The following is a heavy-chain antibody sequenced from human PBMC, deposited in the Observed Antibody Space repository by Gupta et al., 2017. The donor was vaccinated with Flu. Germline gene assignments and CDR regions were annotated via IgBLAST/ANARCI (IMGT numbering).Heavy chain of an antibody. J-gene: IGHJ4*02. Sequence: EVHLVESGGGLVKPGGSLRLSCAASGFPFSTYTMHWVRQAPGKGLEWVSSISSSSSYIYYADSVKGRFTISRDNAKNSVYLQMYSLRAEDAAIYYCARNWAFYDSTGYFDYWGQGTLVTVSS. CDR3: ARNWAFYDSTGYFDY. V-gene: IGHV3-21*01. D-gene: IGHD3-22*01. CDR2: ISSSSSYI. CDR1: GFPFSTYT.